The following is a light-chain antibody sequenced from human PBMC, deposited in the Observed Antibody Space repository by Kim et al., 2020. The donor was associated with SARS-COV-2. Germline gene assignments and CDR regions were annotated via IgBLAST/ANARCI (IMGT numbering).Light chain of an antibody. CDR2: EVS. Sequence: SPGQSVTISCTGTSSDVGGYNYVAWYQQHPGKAPKLMIYEVSKRPSGVPDRFSGSKSGNTASLTVSGLQAEDEADYYCSSYAGEKVFGGGTQLTVL. J-gene: IGLJ2*01. V-gene: IGLV2-8*01. CDR3: SSYAGEKV. CDR1: SSDVGGYNY.